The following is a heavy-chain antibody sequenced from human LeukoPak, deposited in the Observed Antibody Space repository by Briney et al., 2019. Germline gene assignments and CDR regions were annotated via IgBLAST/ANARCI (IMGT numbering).Heavy chain of an antibody. Sequence: GGSLRLSCAASNFIFSDYYMNWIRQAPGKGLEWVSSISSSSSYIYYADSVKGRFTISRDNAKNSLYLQINSLRAEDTAVHYCARDDGYYGMDVWGQGTTVTVSS. CDR2: ISSSSSYI. J-gene: IGHJ6*02. V-gene: IGHV3-21*01. D-gene: IGHD5-24*01. CDR1: NFIFSDYY. CDR3: ARDDGYYGMDV.